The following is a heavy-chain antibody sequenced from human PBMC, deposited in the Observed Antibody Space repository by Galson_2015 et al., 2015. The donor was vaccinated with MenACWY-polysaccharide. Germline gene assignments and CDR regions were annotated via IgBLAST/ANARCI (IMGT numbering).Heavy chain of an antibody. CDR3: ARGISGLSKKGIGY. CDR2: INGDGSTT. J-gene: IGHJ4*02. V-gene: IGHV3-74*01. D-gene: IGHD3/OR15-3a*01. Sequence: SLRLSCAASGFTFSSYWMHWVRQAPGKGLVWVSRINGDGSTTNYADSVKGRFTISRDNAKNTLYLQMNSLRAEDTAVYYCARGISGLSKKGIGYWGQGTLVTVSS. CDR1: GFTFSSYW.